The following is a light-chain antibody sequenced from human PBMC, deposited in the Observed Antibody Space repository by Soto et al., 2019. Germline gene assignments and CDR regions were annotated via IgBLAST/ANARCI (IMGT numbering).Light chain of an antibody. V-gene: IGKV1-17*03. CDR1: QAISHY. J-gene: IGKJ4*01. CDR2: GAS. Sequence: DIQMTQSPAAMSASVGDRVTITCRASQAISHYLAWFHQRPGKVPKRLIYGASTLQSGVPSRFSGRGSGTEFTLTINSLHPEAVGTHYCLQHNTYPLSFGGGTKVE. CDR3: LQHNTYPLS.